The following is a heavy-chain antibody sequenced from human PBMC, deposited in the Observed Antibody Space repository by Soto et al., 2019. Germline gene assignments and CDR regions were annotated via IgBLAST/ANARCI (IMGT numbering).Heavy chain of an antibody. J-gene: IGHJ4*02. CDR2: IYYSGST. V-gene: IGHV4-59*01. D-gene: IGHD4-17*01. CDR3: TRVGGYYGDYPNFDY. CDR1: GSSIRNYY. Sequence: SETLSLTCSVSGSSIRNYYWSWIRQPPGKGLEWIGNIYYSGSTNYNPSLKGRVFISVDSSRRQLSLRLNSLTAADTAVYYCTRVGGYYGDYPNFDYWGQGDLVT.